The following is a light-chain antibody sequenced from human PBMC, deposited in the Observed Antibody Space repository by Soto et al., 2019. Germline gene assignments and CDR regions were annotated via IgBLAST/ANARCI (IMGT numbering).Light chain of an antibody. CDR1: EVGAHRF. J-gene: IGLJ2*01. V-gene: IGLV2-14*01. CDR2: EVI. CDR3: STYTSASTS. Sequence: QSALTQPASVSRSPGQSFTISCTGTEVGAHRFVSWYQQVPGTAPKLLIYEVIKRPSGISPRFSGSKAGNTASLTISGLQADDEADYFCSTYTSASTSFGGGTKLTVL.